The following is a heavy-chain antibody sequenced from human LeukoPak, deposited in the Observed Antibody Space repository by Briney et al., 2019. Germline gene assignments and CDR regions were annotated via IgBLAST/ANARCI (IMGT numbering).Heavy chain of an antibody. CDR1: GFTFSSYA. D-gene: IGHD3-22*01. V-gene: IGHV3-23*01. Sequence: PGGSLRLSCAASGFTFSSYAMSWVRQAPGKGLEWVSAISGSGGSTYYADAVKGRFTISRDNAKNSLFLQMNSLRAEDTAVYYCARALNYYDSSGYSYYFDSWGQGTLVTVSS. CDR2: ISGSGGST. J-gene: IGHJ4*02. CDR3: ARALNYYDSSGYSYYFDS.